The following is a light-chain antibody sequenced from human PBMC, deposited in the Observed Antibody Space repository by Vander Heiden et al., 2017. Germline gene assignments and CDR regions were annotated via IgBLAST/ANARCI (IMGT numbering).Light chain of an antibody. CDR3: QQHSKWPPFT. CDR2: DAS. Sequence: EIVLTQSPATLSLSPGERATLSCRASQSVSSYLAWYQQKPGQAPRLLINDASNRATGIPARFSGSGSGTDFTLTISSREPEDFAVYYCQQHSKWPPFTFGHGTKVEIK. CDR1: QSVSSY. V-gene: IGKV3-11*01. J-gene: IGKJ3*01.